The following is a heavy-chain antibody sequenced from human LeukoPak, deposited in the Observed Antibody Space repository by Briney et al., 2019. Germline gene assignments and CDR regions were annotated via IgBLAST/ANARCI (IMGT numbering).Heavy chain of an antibody. D-gene: IGHD1-1*01. V-gene: IGHV1-18*04. J-gene: IGHJ4*02. CDR2: ISAYNGNT. CDR3: ARSPSYNWNDGGDY. Sequence: ASVKVSCKASGYTFTSYGISWVRQAPGQGPEWMGWISAYNGNTNYAQKLQGRVTMTTDTSTSTANVELRSLRSDDTAVYYCARSPSYNWNDGGDYWGQGTLVTVSS. CDR1: GYTFTSYG.